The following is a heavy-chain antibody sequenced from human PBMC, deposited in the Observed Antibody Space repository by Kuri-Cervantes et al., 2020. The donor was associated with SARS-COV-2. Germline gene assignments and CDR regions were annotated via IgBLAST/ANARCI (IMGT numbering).Heavy chain of an antibody. CDR1: GYSISSGYY. Sequence: ESLKISCTVSGYSISSGYYWGWIRQPPGQGLEWIGSIYYSGSTCYNPSLKSRVTISVDTSKNQFSLKLSSVTAADTAVYYCARRWFDFWSGYYIFDYWGQGTLVTVSS. J-gene: IGHJ4*02. D-gene: IGHD3-3*01. V-gene: IGHV4-38-2*02. CDR2: IYYSGST. CDR3: ARRWFDFWSGYYIFDY.